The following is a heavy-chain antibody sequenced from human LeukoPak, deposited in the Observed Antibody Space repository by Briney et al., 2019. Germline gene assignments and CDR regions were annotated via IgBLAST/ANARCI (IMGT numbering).Heavy chain of an antibody. D-gene: IGHD6-19*01. CDR3: ARDQKQWLEIDY. J-gene: IGHJ4*02. V-gene: IGHV1-2*02. CDR1: GGTFSSYP. Sequence: ASVKVSCKASGGTFSSYPMSWVRQAPGQGLEWMGWINPNSGGTNFAQKFQGRVTMTRDTSISTAYMELSRLTSDDTAVYYCARDQKQWLEIDYWGQGTLVTVSS. CDR2: INPNSGGT.